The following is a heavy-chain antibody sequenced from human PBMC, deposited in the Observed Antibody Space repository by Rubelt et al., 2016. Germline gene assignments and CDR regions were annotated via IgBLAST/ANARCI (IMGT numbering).Heavy chain of an antibody. CDR2: VNSDGHT. V-gene: IGHV4-34*02. CDR1: GASFGDYY. J-gene: IGHJ4*02. Sequence: QLQQGGARILKPSETLSLTCDLHGASFGDYYWAWIRQSPHKGLEWIGEVNSDGHTNYSPSFGGRVTLFVDTSKSQFFLMLTSLTAADTATYYCARDSLTQLKGVPLDSWGQGTPVSVSS. CDR3: ARDSLTQLKGVPLDS. D-gene: IGHD1-1*01.